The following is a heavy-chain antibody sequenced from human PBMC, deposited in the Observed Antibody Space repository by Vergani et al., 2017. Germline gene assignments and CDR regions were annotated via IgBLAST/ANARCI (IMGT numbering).Heavy chain of an antibody. CDR2: IIPIFGTA. CDR1: AGTFSSYA. Sequence: QVQLVQSGAEVKKPGSSVKVSCKASAGTFSSYAIRWVRQAPGQGLEWIGGIIPIFGTANYAQKFQGRVTITADESTSTAYMELSSLRSEDTAVYYCARRWGSGYYFSWGQGTLVTVSS. D-gene: IGHD3-22*01. J-gene: IGHJ4*02. CDR3: ARRWGSGYYFS. V-gene: IGHV1-69*01.